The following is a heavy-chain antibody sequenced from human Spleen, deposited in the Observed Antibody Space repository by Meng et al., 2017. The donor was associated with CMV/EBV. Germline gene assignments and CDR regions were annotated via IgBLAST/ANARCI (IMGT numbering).Heavy chain of an antibody. D-gene: IGHD2-21*01. CDR1: GFTFSSYE. V-gene: IGHV3-20*04. CDR3: AKEGIGGFDH. Sequence: GGSLRLSCAASGFTFSSYEMNWVRQAPGKGLEWVASISWNGANTASADSVKGRFTVSRDNAKNSLYLQMNSLRVEDTALYYCAKEGIGGFDHWGQGTLVTVSS. J-gene: IGHJ4*02. CDR2: ISWNGANT.